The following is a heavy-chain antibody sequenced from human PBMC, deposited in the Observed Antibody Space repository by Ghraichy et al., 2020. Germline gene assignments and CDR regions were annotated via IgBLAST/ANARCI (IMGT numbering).Heavy chain of an antibody. V-gene: IGHV3-33*01. CDR2: IWYDGKNK. D-gene: IGHD6-13*01. J-gene: IGHJ6*02. Sequence: GGSLRLSCAASGFIFSTYGMHWVRQAPGKGLEWVAIIWYDGKNKYYADSVKGRFTISRDNYKNNVYVQMNSLREEDTAVYYCARVLAAAANYAMYVWGQGTMVTVSS. CDR1: GFIFSTYG. CDR3: ARVLAAAANYAMYV.